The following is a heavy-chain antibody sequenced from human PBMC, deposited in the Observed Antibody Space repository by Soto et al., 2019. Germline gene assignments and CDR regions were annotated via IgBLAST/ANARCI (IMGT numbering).Heavy chain of an antibody. Sequence: EVQVLESGGGLVQPGGSRRLSCTASGFTFSKFEMTWARQASGKGLEWVSFISVSGGETHYADSVKGRFTISRDNSKNTLYLQMHSLRAEDMALYYCVKGGWLDNWGQGTLVIVSS. CDR2: ISVSGGET. V-gene: IGHV3-23*01. D-gene: IGHD6-19*01. CDR1: GFTFSKFE. J-gene: IGHJ4*02. CDR3: VKGGWLDN.